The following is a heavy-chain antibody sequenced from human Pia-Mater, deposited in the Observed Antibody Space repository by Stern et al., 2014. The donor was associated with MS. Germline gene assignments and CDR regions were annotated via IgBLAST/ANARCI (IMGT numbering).Heavy chain of an antibody. CDR1: GYTFTSFA. CDR3: TRAYYGSQLGY. Sequence: DQLVESGAEVKKPGASVKVSCKASGYTFTSFALHWVRQAPGQRPEWMGWIIVGNGNTKYSQNFQDRVTITRDTSASTVYMELTSLRSEDTAVYYCTRAYYGSQLGYWGQGTLVIVSA. D-gene: IGHD3-22*01. V-gene: IGHV1-3*01. J-gene: IGHJ4*02. CDR2: IIVGNGNT.